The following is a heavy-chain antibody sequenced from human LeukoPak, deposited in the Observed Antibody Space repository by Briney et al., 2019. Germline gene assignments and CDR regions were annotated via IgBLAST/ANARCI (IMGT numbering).Heavy chain of an antibody. CDR3: VGYCSGGSCYNYYYYGMDV. V-gene: IGHV4-39*01. D-gene: IGHD2-15*01. Sequence: SETLSLTCTVSGGSISSSSYYWGWIRQPPGRGLEWIGSIYYSGSTYYDPSLKSRVTISVDTSKNQFSLKLSSVTAADTAVYYCVGYCSGGSCYNYYYYGMDVWGQGTTVTVSS. CDR1: GGSISSSSYY. CDR2: IYYSGST. J-gene: IGHJ6*02.